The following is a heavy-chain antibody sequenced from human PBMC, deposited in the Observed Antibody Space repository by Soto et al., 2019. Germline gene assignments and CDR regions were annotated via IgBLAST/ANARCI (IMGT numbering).Heavy chain of an antibody. CDR2: IYYSGTT. V-gene: IGHV4-39*01. Sequence: QLQMQESGPGLVKPSETLSVTCTVSGGSISSSSYYWGWIRQPPGKGLEWIGSIYYSGTTYYKPSLKRRVTISADTSKNQFSLKLNSVTAADTAVYYCASPPSASLDAFDIWGQGTRVTVSS. CDR3: ASPPSASLDAFDI. CDR1: GGSISSSSYY. J-gene: IGHJ3*02.